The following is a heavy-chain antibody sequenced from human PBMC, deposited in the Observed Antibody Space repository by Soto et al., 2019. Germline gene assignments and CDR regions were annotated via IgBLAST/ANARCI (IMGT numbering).Heavy chain of an antibody. Sequence: SETLSLTCAVSGYSISSGYYWGWIRQPPGKGLEWIGSIYHSGSTYYNPSLKSRVTISVDTSKNQLSLKLSSVTAADTAVYYCARVGSSPYYYYYGMDVWGQGTTVTVSS. J-gene: IGHJ6*02. CDR1: GYSISSGYY. D-gene: IGHD6-6*01. CDR2: IYHSGST. CDR3: ARVGSSPYYYYYGMDV. V-gene: IGHV4-38-2*01.